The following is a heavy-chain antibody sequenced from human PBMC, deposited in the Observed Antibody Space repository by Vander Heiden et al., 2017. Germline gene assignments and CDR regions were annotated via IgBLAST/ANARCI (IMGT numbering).Heavy chain of an antibody. CDR1: GFTFSSYG. Sequence: QVQLVESGGGVVQPGRSLRLSCAASGFTFSSYGMHWVRQAPGKGLEGVAVIWYDGSNKYYADSVKGRFTISRDNSKNTLYLQMNSLRAEDTAVYYCARSGYSGYDPYYYYYGMDVWGQGTTVTVSS. J-gene: IGHJ6*02. V-gene: IGHV3-33*01. CDR3: ARSGYSGYDPYYYYYGMDV. CDR2: IWYDGSNK. D-gene: IGHD5-12*01.